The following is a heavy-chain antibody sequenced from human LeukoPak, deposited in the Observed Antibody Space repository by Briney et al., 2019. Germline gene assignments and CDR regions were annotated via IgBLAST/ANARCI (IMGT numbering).Heavy chain of an antibody. CDR2: ISAYNGNT. D-gene: IGHD1-26*01. Sequence: ASVKVSCXASGYTFTSYGISWVRQAPGQGLAWMGWISAYNGNTNYAQKLQGRVTMTTDTSTSTAYMELRSLRSDDTAVYYCARVESGSYYFHYYYMDVWGKGTTVTVSS. V-gene: IGHV1-18*01. CDR3: ARVESGSYYFHYYYMDV. CDR1: GYTFTSYG. J-gene: IGHJ6*03.